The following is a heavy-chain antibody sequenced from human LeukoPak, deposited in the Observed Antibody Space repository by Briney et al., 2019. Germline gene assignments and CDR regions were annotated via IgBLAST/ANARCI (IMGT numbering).Heavy chain of an antibody. J-gene: IGHJ3*02. V-gene: IGHV1-2*02. CDR1: GYTFSGYY. D-gene: IGHD4-17*01. Sequence: VASVKVSCKASGYTFSGYYMHWVRQAPGQGLEWMGWINPNSGGTNYAQKFQGRVTLTRDTSISTAYMELSSLRLDDTAVYYCARANGFDAVDIWGQGTMVTVSS. CDR2: INPNSGGT. CDR3: ARANGFDAVDI.